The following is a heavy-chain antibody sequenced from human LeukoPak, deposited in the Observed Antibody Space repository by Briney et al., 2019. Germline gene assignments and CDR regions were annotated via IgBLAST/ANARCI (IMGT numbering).Heavy chain of an antibody. Sequence: GGSLRLSCAASGFTFSDYYMSWIRQAPGKGLEWVPYISSSGSTIYYADSVKGRFTISRDNAKNSLYLQMNSLRAEDTAVYYCARSSSSHYYYYGMDVWGQGTTVTVSS. CDR1: GFTFSDYY. J-gene: IGHJ6*02. D-gene: IGHD6-13*01. CDR2: ISSSGSTI. CDR3: ARSSSSHYYYYGMDV. V-gene: IGHV3-11*01.